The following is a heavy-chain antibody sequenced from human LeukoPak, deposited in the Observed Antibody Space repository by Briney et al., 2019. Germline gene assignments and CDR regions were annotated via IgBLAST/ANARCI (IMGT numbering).Heavy chain of an antibody. CDR2: MNPNSGNT. CDR1: GYTFTSYD. Sequence: ASVKVSCKASGYTFTSYDINWVRQATGQGLEWMGWMNPNSGNTGYAQKFQGRVTMTRNTSISTAYMELSSLRSEDTAVYYCARGYSSGWYGEYNWFDPWGQGTLVTVSS. CDR3: ARGYSSGWYGEYNWFDP. D-gene: IGHD6-19*01. J-gene: IGHJ5*02. V-gene: IGHV1-8*01.